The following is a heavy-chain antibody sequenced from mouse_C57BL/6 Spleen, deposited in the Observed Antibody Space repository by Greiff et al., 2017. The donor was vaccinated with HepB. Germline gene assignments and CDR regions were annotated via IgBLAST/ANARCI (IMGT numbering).Heavy chain of an antibody. V-gene: IGHV1-15*01. CDR1: GYTFTDYE. CDR3: TPFDY. Sequence: QVHVKQSGAELVRPGASVTLSCKASGYTFTDYEMHWVKQTPVHGLEWIGAIDPETGGTAYNQKFKGKAILTADKSSSTAYMELRSLTSEDSAVYYCTPFDYWGQGTTLTVSS. CDR2: IDPETGGT. J-gene: IGHJ2*01.